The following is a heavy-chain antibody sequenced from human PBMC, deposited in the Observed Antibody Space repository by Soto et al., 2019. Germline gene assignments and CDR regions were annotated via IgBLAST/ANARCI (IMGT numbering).Heavy chain of an antibody. Sequence: VQLLDSGGALVQPGGSLRLSCAASGFTFSNYAMNWVRQAPGRGLEWVACISGSGDTTYYADSVRGRFTISRDNSKNTLYLQMHSLRVEDTALYYRAKGPTVETYSESPLDSWGQGTQVTVSS. V-gene: IGHV3-23*01. D-gene: IGHD2-21*01. CDR1: GFTFSNYA. J-gene: IGHJ4*02. CDR2: ISGSGDTT. CDR3: AKGPTVETYSESPLDS.